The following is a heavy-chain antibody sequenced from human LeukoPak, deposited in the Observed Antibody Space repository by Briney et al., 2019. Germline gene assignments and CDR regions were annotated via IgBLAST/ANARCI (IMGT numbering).Heavy chain of an antibody. CDR2: IIPIFGTA. CDR3: ASLDRYSSSDY. J-gene: IGHJ4*02. D-gene: IGHD6-6*01. Sequence: SVRVSCKASGGTFSSYAISWVRQAPGQGLEWMGRIIPIFGTANYAQKFQGRVTITTDESTSTAYMELSSLRSEDTAVYYCASLDRYSSSDYWGQGTLVTVSS. V-gene: IGHV1-69*05. CDR1: GGTFSSYA.